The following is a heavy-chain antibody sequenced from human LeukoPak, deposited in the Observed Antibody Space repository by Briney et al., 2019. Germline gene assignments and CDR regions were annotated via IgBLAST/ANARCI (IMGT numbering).Heavy chain of an antibody. V-gene: IGHV1-2*02. CDR1: GYTFTGHY. J-gene: IGHJ6*02. D-gene: IGHD2-8*01. CDR3: ARGNAERGGGYYYGMDV. Sequence: ASVKVSCKASGYTFTGHYMHWVRQAPGQGLEWMGWINPNSGGTNYAQKFQGRVTMTRDTSISTAYMELSRLRSDDTAVYYCARGNAERGGGYYYGMDVWGQGTTVTVSS. CDR2: INPNSGGT.